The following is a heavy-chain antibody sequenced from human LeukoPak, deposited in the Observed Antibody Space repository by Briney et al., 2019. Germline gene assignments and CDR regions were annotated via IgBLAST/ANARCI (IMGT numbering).Heavy chain of an antibody. CDR1: GGSFSGYY. CDR2: INHSGST. D-gene: IGHD3-10*01. J-gene: IGHJ4*02. CDR3: ARRYLQYYYGSGSYSHYFDY. Sequence: SETLSLTCAVYGGSFSGYYWSWIRQPPGRELEWIGEINHSGSTNYNPSLKSRVTISVDTSKNQFSLKLSSVTAADTAVYYCARRYLQYYYGSGSYSHYFDYWGQGTLVTVSS. V-gene: IGHV4-34*01.